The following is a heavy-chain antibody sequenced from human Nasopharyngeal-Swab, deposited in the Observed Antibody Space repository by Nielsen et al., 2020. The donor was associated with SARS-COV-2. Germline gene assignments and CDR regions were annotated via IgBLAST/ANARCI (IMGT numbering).Heavy chain of an antibody. Sequence: GESLKISCTASGFTFGDYAMSWFRQAPGKGLEWVGFIRSKAYGGTTEYAASVKGRFTISRDDSTSIAYLQMNSLKTEDTAVYYCTRETPYSSGWYSFDYWGQGTLVTVSS. J-gene: IGHJ4*02. CDR2: IRSKAYGGTT. CDR3: TRETPYSSGWYSFDY. V-gene: IGHV3-49*03. D-gene: IGHD6-19*01. CDR1: GFTFGDYA.